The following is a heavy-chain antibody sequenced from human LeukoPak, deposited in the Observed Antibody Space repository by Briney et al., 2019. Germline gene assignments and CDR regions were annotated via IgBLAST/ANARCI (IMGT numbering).Heavy chain of an antibody. D-gene: IGHD3-9*01. V-gene: IGHV3-48*04. CDR1: GFTFSSYS. J-gene: IGHJ4*02. Sequence: QPGGSLRLSCAASGFTFSSYSMNWVRQAPGKGLEWVSYISSGSSTIYYADSVKGRFTISRDNAKNSLYLQMNSLRAEDTAMYYCARGYDISDYWGQGTVVTVSS. CDR3: ARGYDISDY. CDR2: ISSGSSTI.